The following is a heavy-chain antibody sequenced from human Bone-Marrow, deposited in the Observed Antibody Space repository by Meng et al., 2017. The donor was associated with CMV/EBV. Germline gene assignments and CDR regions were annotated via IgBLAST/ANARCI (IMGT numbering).Heavy chain of an antibody. Sequence: GGSLRLSCAASGFTFSSYSMNWVRQAPGKGLEWVSSISSSSSYIYYADSVKGRFTISRDNAKNSLYLQMNSLRAEDTAVYYCAADRLLLPAASRLRKHHFSYGMDLWGQGTTVTVSS. CDR1: GFTFSSYS. V-gene: IGHV3-21*01. CDR2: ISSSSSYI. CDR3: AADRLLLPAASRLRKHHFSYGMDL. D-gene: IGHD2-2*01. J-gene: IGHJ6*02.